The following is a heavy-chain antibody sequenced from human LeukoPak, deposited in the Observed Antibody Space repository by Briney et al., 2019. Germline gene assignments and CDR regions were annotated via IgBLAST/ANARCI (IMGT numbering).Heavy chain of an antibody. CDR3: TKDSREYTSSYV. J-gene: IGHJ4*02. V-gene: IGHV3-30*04. D-gene: IGHD6-6*01. CDR2: ILKDGSSP. Sequence: GGSLRLSCAASGFTFSSYAMSWVRQAPGKGLEWVALILKDGSSPRYADSVKGRFTISRDNSKNTLHLQMNSLRAEDTAIYYCTKDSREYTSSYVWGQGTLVTVSS. CDR1: GFTFSSYA.